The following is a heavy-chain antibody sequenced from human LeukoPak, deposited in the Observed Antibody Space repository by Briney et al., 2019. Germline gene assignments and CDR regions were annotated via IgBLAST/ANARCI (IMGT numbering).Heavy chain of an antibody. J-gene: IGHJ5*02. CDR3: ARGQGSGGYKTNWFDP. V-gene: IGHV4-34*01. D-gene: IGHD6-19*01. Sequence: PSETLSLTCPVDGGSFSGYYWSWIRQPPGKGLEWIGEINHSGSTNYNPSLKSRVTISVDTSKNQFSLKLSSVTAADTAVYYCARGQGSGGYKTNWFDPWGQGTLVTVSS. CDR1: GGSFSGYY. CDR2: INHSGST.